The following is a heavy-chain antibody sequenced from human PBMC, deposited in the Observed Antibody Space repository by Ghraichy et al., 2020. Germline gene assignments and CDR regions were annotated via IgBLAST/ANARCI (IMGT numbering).Heavy chain of an antibody. V-gene: IGHV3-7*03. Sequence: GESLNISCAASGFNLSTYWMSWVRQAPGKGLEWVADISRDGKNEFYVDSVKGRFTISRDNAKNSLCLHMNSLRAEDTAVYYCARDPWDSTSQFDYWGQGMLVTVSS. J-gene: IGHJ4*02. D-gene: IGHD1-26*01. CDR2: ISRDGKNE. CDR3: ARDPWDSTSQFDY. CDR1: GFNLSTYW.